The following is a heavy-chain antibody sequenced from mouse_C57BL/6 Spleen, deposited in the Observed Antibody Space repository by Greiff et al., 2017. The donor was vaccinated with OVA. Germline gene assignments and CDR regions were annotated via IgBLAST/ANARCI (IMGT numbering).Heavy chain of an antibody. V-gene: IGHV1-61*01. Sequence: QVHVKQPGAELVRPGSSVKLSCKASGYTFTSYWMDWVKQRPGQGLEWIGNIYPSDSETHYNQKFKDKATLTVDKSSSTAYMQLSSLTSEDSAVYYCARREETYYFDYWGQGTTLTVSS. J-gene: IGHJ2*01. CDR3: ARREETYYFDY. CDR1: GYTFTSYW. CDR2: IYPSDSET.